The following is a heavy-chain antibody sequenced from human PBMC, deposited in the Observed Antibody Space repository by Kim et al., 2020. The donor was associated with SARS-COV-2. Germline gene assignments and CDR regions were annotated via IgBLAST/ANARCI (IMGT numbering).Heavy chain of an antibody. D-gene: IGHD3-16*01. J-gene: IGHJ4*02. CDR1: GFTFSSYG. V-gene: IGHV3-30*18. CDR2: ISYDGSNK. CDR3: AKDQYLGGFDY. Sequence: GGSLRLSCAASGFTFSSYGMHWVRQAPGKGLEWVAVISYDGSNKYYADSVKGRFTISRDNSKNTLYLQMNSLRAEDTAVYYCAKDQYLGGFDYWGQGTLVTVSS.